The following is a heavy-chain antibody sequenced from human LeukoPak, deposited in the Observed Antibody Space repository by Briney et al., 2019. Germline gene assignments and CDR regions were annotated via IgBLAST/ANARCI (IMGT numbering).Heavy chain of an antibody. Sequence: ASVKVSCKASGYSFISYYIHWVRQAPGQGLEWMGIINPSGGSATYAQKFQGRVTLTRDMSTSTVYMELSSLRSEDTAVYYCAVLRDLDYWGQGTLVIVSS. CDR2: INPSGGSA. CDR3: AVLRDLDY. CDR1: GYSFISYY. D-gene: IGHD3-9*01. V-gene: IGHV1-46*01. J-gene: IGHJ4*02.